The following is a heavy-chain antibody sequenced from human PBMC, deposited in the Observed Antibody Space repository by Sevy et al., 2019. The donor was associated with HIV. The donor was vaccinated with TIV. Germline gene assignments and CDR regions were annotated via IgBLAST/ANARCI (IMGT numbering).Heavy chain of an antibody. V-gene: IGHV3-23*01. J-gene: IGHJ4*02. CDR1: GFTFSSYA. Sequence: GGSLRLSCGVSGFTFSSYAMTWVRQPPGKGLEWVSIISGSGATTSYADSVKGRFTISRDNSKNALYLQMNSLRAEDTAVYYCAPTQNYYDSSGYDYWGQGTLVTVSS. D-gene: IGHD3-22*01. CDR2: ISGSGATT. CDR3: APTQNYYDSSGYDY.